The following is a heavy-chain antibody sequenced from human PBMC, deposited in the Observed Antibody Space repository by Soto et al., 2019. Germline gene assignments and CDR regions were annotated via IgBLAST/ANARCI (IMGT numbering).Heavy chain of an antibody. V-gene: IGHV1-69*13. Sequence: SVKVSCKASGGTFSSYAISWVRQAPGQGLEWMGGIIPIFGTANYAQKFQGRVTITADESTSTAYMELSSLRSEDTAVYYCARDRGIAARHSYYYGMDVWGQGTTVTVSS. CDR1: GGTFSSYA. D-gene: IGHD6-6*01. J-gene: IGHJ6*02. CDR3: ARDRGIAARHSYYYGMDV. CDR2: IIPIFGTA.